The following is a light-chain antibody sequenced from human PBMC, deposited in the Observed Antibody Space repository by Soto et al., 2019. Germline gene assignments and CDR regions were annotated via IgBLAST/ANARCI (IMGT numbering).Light chain of an antibody. CDR3: LLHMGSGGVV. V-gene: IGLV8-61*01. CDR2: STN. CDR1: SGSVSTSYY. J-gene: IGLJ2*01. Sequence: QAVVTQEPSFSVSPGGTVTLTCGLSSGSVSTSYYPSWYQQTPGQAPRTLIYSTNTRSSGVPDRFSGSILGNKAALTITGAQADDESDYYSLLHMGSGGVVFGGGTKVTVL.